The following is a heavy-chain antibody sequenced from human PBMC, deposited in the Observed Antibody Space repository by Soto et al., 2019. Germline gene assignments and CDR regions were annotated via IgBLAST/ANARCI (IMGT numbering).Heavy chain of an antibody. CDR2: ISAYNGNT. CDR1: GYTFTSYG. J-gene: IGHJ5*02. CDR3: ARVFSLFDFWSGYYTGIGVYWFDP. Sequence: ASVKVSCKASGYTFTSYGISWVRQAPGQGLEWMGWISAYNGNTNYAQKLQGRVTMTTDTSTSTAYMELRSLRSDDTAVYYFARVFSLFDFWSGYYTGIGVYWFDPWGQGTLVTVSS. D-gene: IGHD3-3*01. V-gene: IGHV1-18*01.